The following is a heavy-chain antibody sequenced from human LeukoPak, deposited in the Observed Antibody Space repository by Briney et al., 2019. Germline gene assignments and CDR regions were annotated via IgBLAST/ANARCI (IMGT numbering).Heavy chain of an antibody. J-gene: IGHJ4*02. CDR1: GFTFSSYG. Sequence: PGGSLRLSCAASGFTFSSYGMHWVRQAPGKGLEWVAVIWYDGSNKYYADSVKGRFTIPRDNSKNTLYLQMNSLRAEDTAVYYCARDISSNSGLLGYWGQGTLVTVSS. CDR3: ARDISSNSGLLGY. D-gene: IGHD4-11*01. V-gene: IGHV3-33*01. CDR2: IWYDGSNK.